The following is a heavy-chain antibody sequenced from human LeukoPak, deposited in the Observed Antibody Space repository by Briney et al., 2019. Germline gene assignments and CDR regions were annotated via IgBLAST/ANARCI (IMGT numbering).Heavy chain of an antibody. CDR2: ISYDGSNK. D-gene: IGHD6-19*01. CDR1: GFTFSSYA. V-gene: IGHV3-30-3*01. CDR3: ASGSGIAVAGNFDY. J-gene: IGHJ4*02. Sequence: GGSLRLSCAASGFTFSSYAMHWVRQAPGKGLEWVAVISYDGSNKYYADSVKGRFTISGDNSKNTLYLQMNSLRAEDTAVYYCASGSGIAVAGNFDYWGQGTLVTVSS.